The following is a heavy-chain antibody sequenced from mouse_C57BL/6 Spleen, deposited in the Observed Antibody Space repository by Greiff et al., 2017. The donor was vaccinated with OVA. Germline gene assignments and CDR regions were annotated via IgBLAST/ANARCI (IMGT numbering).Heavy chain of an antibody. V-gene: IGHV1-50*01. CDR2: IDPSDSYT. J-gene: IGHJ1*03. D-gene: IGHD1-1*01. CDR1: GYTFTSYW. CDR3: ARCYGSSPSYFDV. Sequence: QVQLKQPGAELVKPGASVKLSCKASGYTFTSYWMQWVKQRPGQGLEWIGEIDPSDSYTNYNQKFKGKATLTVDTSSSTAYMQLSSLTSEDSAVYYCARCYGSSPSYFDVWGTGTTVTVSS.